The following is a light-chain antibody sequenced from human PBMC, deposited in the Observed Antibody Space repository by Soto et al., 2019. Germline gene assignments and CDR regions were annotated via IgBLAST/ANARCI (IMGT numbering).Light chain of an antibody. CDR3: QQYETLPT. CDR1: QSISSW. CDR2: DAS. Sequence: DIQMTQSPSTLSASVGDRVTITCRASQSISSWLAWYQQTPGRAPKLLIYDASNLEAGVASRFRGSGSGTDFTFTISRLQPEDIATYYCQQYETLPTFGQGTRREIK. J-gene: IGKJ5*01. V-gene: IGKV1-33*01.